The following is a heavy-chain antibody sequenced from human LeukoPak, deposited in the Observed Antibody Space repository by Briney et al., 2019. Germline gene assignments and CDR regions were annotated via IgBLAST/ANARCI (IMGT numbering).Heavy chain of an antibody. CDR2: IYYSGST. V-gene: IGHV4-59*01. CDR3: ARGNYGGNRVYYYYGMDV. J-gene: IGHJ6*02. CDR1: GGSISSYD. Sequence: SETLSLTCTVSGGSISSYDWSWIRQPPGKGLEWIGYIYYSGSTNYNPSLKSRVTISVDTSKNQFSLKLSSVTAADTAVYYCARGNYGGNRVYYYYGMDVWGQGTTVTVSS. D-gene: IGHD4-23*01.